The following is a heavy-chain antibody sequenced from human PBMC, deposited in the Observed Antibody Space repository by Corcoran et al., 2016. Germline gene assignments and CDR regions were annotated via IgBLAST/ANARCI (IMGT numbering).Heavy chain of an antibody. J-gene: IGHJ2*01. Sequence: EVQLVESGGGLVKPGGSLRLSCAASGFTFSSYSMNWVRQAPGKGLEWVSSISSSSSYIYYADSVKGRFTISRDNAKNSLYLQMNSLRAEDTAVYYCASLAVAAHPHSWYFDLWGRGTLVTVSS. CDR3: ASLAVAAHPHSWYFDL. D-gene: IGHD6-19*01. CDR1: GFTFSSYS. V-gene: IGHV3-21*01. CDR2: ISSSSSYI.